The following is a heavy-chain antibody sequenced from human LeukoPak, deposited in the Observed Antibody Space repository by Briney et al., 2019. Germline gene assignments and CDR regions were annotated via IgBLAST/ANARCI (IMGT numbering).Heavy chain of an antibody. D-gene: IGHD3-22*01. CDR3: ARITGYDSSGYYVDY. J-gene: IGHJ4*02. CDR1: GFSLRTSGMC. Sequence: SGPTLVNPTQTLTLTCTFSGFSLRTSGMCLSWIRQPPGKALEWLARIDWDEDKYYSTSLKTRLTISKDTSKNQVVLTMTNMDPVDTATYYCARITGYDSSGYYVDYWGQGTLVTVSS. CDR2: IDWDEDK. V-gene: IGHV2-70*11.